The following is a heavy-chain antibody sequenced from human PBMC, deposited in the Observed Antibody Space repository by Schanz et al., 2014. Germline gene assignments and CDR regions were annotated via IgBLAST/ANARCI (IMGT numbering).Heavy chain of an antibody. CDR2: VSRSTPDI. CDR3: VSSGSYSSYAF. CDR1: GFTFSGFW. V-gene: IGHV3-48*01. Sequence: EVQLAESGGGLVQPGGSLRLSCAASGFTFSGFWMTWVRQAPGRGLEWVSYVSRSTPDIYYADSVKGRFTMSRDNAKNSVFLQMNSLRAEDTAVYHCVSSGSYSSYAFWGQGTLVTVSS. D-gene: IGHD3-10*01. J-gene: IGHJ4*02.